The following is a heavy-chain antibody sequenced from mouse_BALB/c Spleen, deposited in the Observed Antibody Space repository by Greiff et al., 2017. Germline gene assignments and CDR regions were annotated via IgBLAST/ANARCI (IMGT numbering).Heavy chain of an antibody. CDR2: ISSGGSYT. CDR1: GFTFSSYA. J-gene: IGHJ4*01. D-gene: IGHD1-1*01. CDR3: AREGTTVVADAMDY. Sequence: EVQVVESGGGLVKPGGSLKLSCAASGFTFSSYAMSWVRQSPEKRLEWVAEISSGGSYTYYPDTVTGRFTISRDNAKNTLYLEMSSLRSEDTAMYYCAREGTTVVADAMDYWGQGTSVTVSS. V-gene: IGHV5-9-4*01.